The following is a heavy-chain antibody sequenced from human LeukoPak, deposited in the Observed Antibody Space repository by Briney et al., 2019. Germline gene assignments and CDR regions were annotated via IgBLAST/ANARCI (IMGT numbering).Heavy chain of an antibody. J-gene: IGHJ4*02. Sequence: SETLSLTCAVYGGSFSGYYWGWIRQPPGNGLGWIWEIKHSGSTNYNPSLKRRVTISVDTSKNQFSLKLSSVTAADTAVYYCARGRLTYYYDSSGYLSYWGQGTLVTVSS. V-gene: IGHV4-34*01. CDR1: GGSFSGYY. CDR3: ARGRLTYYYDSSGYLSY. CDR2: IKHSGST. D-gene: IGHD3-22*01.